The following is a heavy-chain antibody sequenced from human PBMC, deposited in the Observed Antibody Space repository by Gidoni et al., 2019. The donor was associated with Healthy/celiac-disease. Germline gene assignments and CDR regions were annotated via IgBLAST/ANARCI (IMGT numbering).Heavy chain of an antibody. J-gene: IGHJ6*02. D-gene: IGHD6-6*01. CDR1: GFTFSSYW. CDR2: IKQDGSEK. CDR3: ARADSYSSSVYGMDV. Sequence: EVQLVESGGGLVQPGGSLRLACPASGFTFSSYWMSLVRQAPGKGLECVANIKQDGSEKYYVDSVKGRFTISRDNAKNSLYLQMNSLRAEDTAVYYCARADSYSSSVYGMDVWGQGTTVTVSS. V-gene: IGHV3-7*01.